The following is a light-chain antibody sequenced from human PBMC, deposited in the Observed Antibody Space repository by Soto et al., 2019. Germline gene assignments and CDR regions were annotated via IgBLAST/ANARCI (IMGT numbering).Light chain of an antibody. Sequence: DIQMTQSPSSLSASVGDRVTITCQASQDISNYLNWYQQKQGKAPKLLMYDASNLETGVPSRFSGSGSGTDFTFPISSLQPEDIATYYCQQYDNLLALTFGGGTKVEIK. V-gene: IGKV1-33*01. CDR3: QQYDNLLALT. CDR2: DAS. CDR1: QDISNY. J-gene: IGKJ4*01.